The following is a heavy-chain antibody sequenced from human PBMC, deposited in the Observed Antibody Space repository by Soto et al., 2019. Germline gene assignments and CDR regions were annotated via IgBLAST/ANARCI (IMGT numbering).Heavy chain of an antibody. CDR1: GFTFSVYW. CDR3: ARPGYSNCGPGVDV. J-gene: IGHJ6*02. V-gene: IGHV3-74*01. D-gene: IGHD4-4*01. CDR2: IDSDGSTT. Sequence: EVQLVESGGGLVQPGGSLRLSCAASGFTFSVYWMHWVRQAPGKGLVWVSRIDSDGSTTSYADSVKRRFTISRDNAKSTLSLQMNSLRAEDTAVYYCARPGYSNCGPGVDVWGQGTTVTVSS.